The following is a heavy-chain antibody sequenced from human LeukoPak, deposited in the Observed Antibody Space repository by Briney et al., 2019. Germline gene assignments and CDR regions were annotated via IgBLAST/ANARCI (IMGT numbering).Heavy chain of an antibody. Sequence: GGSLRLSCAASGFTFSSHGMNWVRQAPGKGLEWVSAISGSGGSTYYADSVKGRFTISRDNSKNTLYLQMNSLRAEDTATYYCAKDPPIVATTLVHTFDYWGQGILVTVSS. V-gene: IGHV3-23*01. J-gene: IGHJ4*02. CDR1: GFTFSSHG. CDR3: AKDPPIVATTLVHTFDY. CDR2: ISGSGGST. D-gene: IGHD5-12*01.